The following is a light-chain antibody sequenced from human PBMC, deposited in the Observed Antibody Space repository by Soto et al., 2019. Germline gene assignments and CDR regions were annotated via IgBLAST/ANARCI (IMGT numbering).Light chain of an antibody. J-gene: IGLJ3*02. CDR1: SSDVGYYNY. Sequence: QSALTQPRSVSGSPGQSVTISCTGTSSDVGYYNYVSWYQQHPGKVPKLMIYDVSKRPSGVPDRFSGSKSGNTASLTISGLQVEDEAEYYCCSYVGRYSWVFGGGTKLT. V-gene: IGLV2-11*01. CDR2: DVS. CDR3: CSYVGRYSWV.